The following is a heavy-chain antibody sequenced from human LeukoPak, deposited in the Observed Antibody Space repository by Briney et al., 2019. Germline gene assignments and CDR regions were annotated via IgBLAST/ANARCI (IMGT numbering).Heavy chain of an antibody. CDR1: GYTFTGYY. CDR3: VREMSPQAFDI. J-gene: IGHJ3*02. CDR2: INPNSGGT. V-gene: IGHV1-2*02. Sequence: ASVKVSCKASGYTFTGYYIHWVRQAPGQGLEWMGWINPNSGGTNYAQKFQGRVTMTRDTSISTVYMELSRLRSDDTAVYYCVREMSPQAFDIWGQGTMVTVSS.